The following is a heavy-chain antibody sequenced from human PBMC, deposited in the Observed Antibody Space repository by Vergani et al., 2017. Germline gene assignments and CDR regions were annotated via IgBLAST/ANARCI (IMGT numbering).Heavy chain of an antibody. Sequence: VQLVESGGGVVQPGGSLRLSCAASGFTFSSDAMSWVRQAPGKGLEWVSAINRGSTTYYADSVKGRFTISRDNSKNTVFLQMNSLRAEDTAVYYCAKEGRSGITPFVADWGQGTLVTVSS. V-gene: IGHV3-23*04. CDR2: INRGSTT. J-gene: IGHJ4*02. CDR1: GFTFSSDA. CDR3: AKEGRSGITPFVAD. D-gene: IGHD1-14*01.